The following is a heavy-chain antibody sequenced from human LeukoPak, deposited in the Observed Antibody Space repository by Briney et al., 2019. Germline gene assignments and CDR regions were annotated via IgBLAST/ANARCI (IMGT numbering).Heavy chain of an antibody. CDR2: IKFDGSEI. J-gene: IGHJ4*02. D-gene: IGHD3-22*01. CDR1: GFSFSGYL. CDR3: PRDLNQDSSG. Sequence: GGSLPLSCAASGFSFSGYLMTLVRQAPGKGLECVGNIKFDGSEIYYLDSVRGRFSISRDNAKNSLYLQMNSLSVEDTAVYYCPRDLNQDSSGWGQGTLVTVSS. V-gene: IGHV3-7*01.